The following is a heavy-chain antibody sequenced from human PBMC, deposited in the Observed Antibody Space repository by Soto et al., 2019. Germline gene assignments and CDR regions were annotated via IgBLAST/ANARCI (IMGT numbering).Heavy chain of an antibody. CDR2: VWYDGTNK. J-gene: IGHJ6*02. D-gene: IGHD5-12*01. CDR1: GFTFSSYW. Sequence: PGGSLRLSCAASGFTFSSYWMHWVRQAPGKGLVWVALVWYDGTNKYYAESLKGRVSISRDNSKNTLYLEMKSLRAEDTAVYYCARDGDIEGGPPPKNYAMDVWGQGTTVTVSS. V-gene: IGHV3-33*08. CDR3: ARDGDIEGGPPPKNYAMDV.